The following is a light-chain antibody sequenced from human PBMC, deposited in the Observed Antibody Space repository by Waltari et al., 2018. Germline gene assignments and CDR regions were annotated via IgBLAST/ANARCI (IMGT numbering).Light chain of an antibody. V-gene: IGKV3-11*01. CDR3: QQRSNWPPRIT. J-gene: IGKJ5*01. Sequence: EIVLTQSPATLSLSPGERATLSCRASQSVSSYLAWYQQKPGKAPRLLIYDASNRATGIPARFSGIGSGTDFTLTISSLDPEDFAVYYCQQRSNWPPRITFGQGTRLEIK. CDR1: QSVSSY. CDR2: DAS.